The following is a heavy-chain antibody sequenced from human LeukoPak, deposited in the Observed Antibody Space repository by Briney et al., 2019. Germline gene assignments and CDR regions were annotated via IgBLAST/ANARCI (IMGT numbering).Heavy chain of an antibody. D-gene: IGHD3-16*01. V-gene: IGHV3-66*02. J-gene: IGHJ4*02. CDR2: IYSSDNT. Sequence: GGSLRLSCAASGFTVSGNYMSWVRQAPGKGLEWVSVIYSSDNTYYIDSVKGRFTVSRDNSKNTLYLQVNSLRAEDTAVYYCAGRRVLDASFDYWGQGTLVTVSS. CDR3: AGRRVLDASFDY. CDR1: GFTVSGNY.